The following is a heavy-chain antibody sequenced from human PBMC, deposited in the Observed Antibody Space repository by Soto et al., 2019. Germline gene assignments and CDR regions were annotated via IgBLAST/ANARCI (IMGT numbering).Heavy chain of an antibody. V-gene: IGHV2-5*02. CDR2: IYWDDDK. D-gene: IGHD4-4*01. CDR3: ALARYSNFDY. CDR1: GFSLRRTGEG. J-gene: IGHJ4*02. Sequence: QITLKESGPSLVKPTQTLTLTCTFSGFSLRRTGEGVSWIRQPPGKALEWLALIYWDDDKRYSPSLKSRLTITKDTPKNQVVLTLTNMDPVDTATYYCALARYSNFDYWGQGTLVTVSS.